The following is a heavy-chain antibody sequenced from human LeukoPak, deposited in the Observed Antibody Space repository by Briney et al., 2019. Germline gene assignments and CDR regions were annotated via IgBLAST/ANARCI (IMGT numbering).Heavy chain of an antibody. J-gene: IGHJ6*03. CDR3: ARGERYDSSGYYYRAAYYYYMDV. D-gene: IGHD3-22*01. CDR1: GGSISGCY. V-gene: IGHV4-34*01. Sequence: SETLSLTCAVYGGSISGCYWSCIRQPPGKGLEWIGEINHSGSTNYNPSLKSRVTISVDTSKNQFSLKLSSVTAADTAVYYCARGERYDSSGYYYRAAYYYYMDVWGKGTTVTVSS. CDR2: INHSGST.